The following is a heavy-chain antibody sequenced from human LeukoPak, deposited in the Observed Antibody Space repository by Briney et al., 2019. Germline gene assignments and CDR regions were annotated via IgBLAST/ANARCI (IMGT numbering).Heavy chain of an antibody. D-gene: IGHD6-13*01. CDR2: INPNSGGT. Sequence: ASVKVSCKASGYTFTGYDMHWVRQAPGQGLEWMGWINPNSGGTNYAQKFQGRVTMTRDTSISTAYMELSRLRSDDTAVYYCARGYSGCWYGSRPFLHDSFDVWGQGTMVTVSS. CDR1: GYTFTGYD. V-gene: IGHV1-2*02. J-gene: IGHJ3*01. CDR3: ARGYSGCWYGSRPFLHDSFDV.